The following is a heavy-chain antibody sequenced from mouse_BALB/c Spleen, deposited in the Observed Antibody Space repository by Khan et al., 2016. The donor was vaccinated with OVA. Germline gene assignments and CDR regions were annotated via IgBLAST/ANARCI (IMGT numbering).Heavy chain of an antibody. J-gene: IGHJ4*01. V-gene: IGHV3-2*02. D-gene: IGHD1-2*01. Sequence: EVQLQESGPGLVKPSQSLSLTCTVTGYSITSDCAWNWIRQFPGNKLEWMGYISYSGSTSYNPSLKSRTSITRDTSKNQFFLPLNSVTTEDTAIFYCARNYGYMDYWGPGTSVTVSS. CDR3: ARNYGYMDY. CDR2: ISYSGST. CDR1: GYSITSDCA.